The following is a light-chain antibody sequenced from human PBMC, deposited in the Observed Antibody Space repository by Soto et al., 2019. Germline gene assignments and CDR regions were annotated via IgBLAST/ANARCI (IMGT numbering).Light chain of an antibody. CDR3: QQFSSYPLT. CDR1: QSVSSN. CDR2: GAT. J-gene: IGKJ4*01. Sequence: EIVLTQSPATLSLSPGERATLSCRASQSVSSNLAWYEHKPGQAPRLLIHGATTRATGIPDRFSGGGSGTDFTLTISRLEPEDFAVYYCQQFSSYPLTFGGGTKVDIK. V-gene: IGKV3-20*01.